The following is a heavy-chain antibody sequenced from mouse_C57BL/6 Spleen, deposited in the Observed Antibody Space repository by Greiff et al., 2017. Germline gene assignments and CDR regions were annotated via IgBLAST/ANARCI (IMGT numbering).Heavy chain of an antibody. J-gene: IGHJ2*01. D-gene: IGHD1-1*01. Sequence: DVKLVESGGDLVKPGGSLKLSCAASGFTFSSYGMSWVRQTPDKRLEWVATISSGGSYTYYPDSVKGRFTISRDNAKNTLYLQMSSLKSEDTAMYYCARPNYYGSSYGFDYWGQGTTLTVSS. CDR3: ARPNYYGSSYGFDY. CDR1: GFTFSSYG. CDR2: ISSGGSYT. V-gene: IGHV5-6*02.